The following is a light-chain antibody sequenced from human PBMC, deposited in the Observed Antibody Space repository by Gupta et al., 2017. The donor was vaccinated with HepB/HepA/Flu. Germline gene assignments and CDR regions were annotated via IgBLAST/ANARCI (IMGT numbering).Light chain of an antibody. CDR3: QQYGFSPLLT. J-gene: IGKJ4*01. V-gene: IGKV3-20*01. CDR1: QSIISRY. CDR2: GAS. Sequence: EIVLTQSPGTLSLSPGERATLSCRASQSIISRYLAWYQQKPGQAPRLLIYGASSRATGIPDRFSGSGSGTDXTLTISXLEPEDFAVYHCQQYGFSPLLTFGXGTKVEIK.